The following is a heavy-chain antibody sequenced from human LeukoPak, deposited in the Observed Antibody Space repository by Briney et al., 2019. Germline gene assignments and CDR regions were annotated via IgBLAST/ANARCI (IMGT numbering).Heavy chain of an antibody. D-gene: IGHD3-22*01. CDR3: ARDRPDYYVSSGYPQAFDY. CDR2: ISSSGSTI. Sequence: PGGSLRLSCAASGFTFSDYNMRWIRQAPGKGLEWVSYISSSGSTIYYADSVKGRFTISRDNAKNSLYLQMNSLRAEDTAVYYCARDRPDYYVSSGYPQAFDYWGQGTLVTVSS. J-gene: IGHJ4*02. CDR1: GFTFSDYN. V-gene: IGHV3-11*04.